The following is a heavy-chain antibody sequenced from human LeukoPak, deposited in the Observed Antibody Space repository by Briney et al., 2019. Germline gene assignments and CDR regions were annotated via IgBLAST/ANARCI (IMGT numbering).Heavy chain of an antibody. CDR2: ISHSGST. D-gene: IGHD3-16*01. J-gene: IGHJ5*02. Sequence: SETLSLTCTVSGDSISGSTYYWGWIRQPPGKGLEWIGTISHSGSTDYKSTLESRLTISMDTSKTQFSLRLTSVTAADTAVYYCAREGAVPGIDPWGQGTLVTVSS. CDR1: GDSISGSTYY. V-gene: IGHV4-39*07. CDR3: AREGAVPGIDP.